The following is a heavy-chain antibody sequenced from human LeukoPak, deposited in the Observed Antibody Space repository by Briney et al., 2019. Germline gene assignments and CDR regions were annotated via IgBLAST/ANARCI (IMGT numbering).Heavy chain of an antibody. J-gene: IGHJ4*02. CDR1: GFTFSSYS. CDR2: ISSTSSYI. V-gene: IGHV3-21*01. Sequence: GGSLRLSCAASGFTFSSYSMNWVRQAPGKGLEWVSSISSTSSYIYYADAVKGRFTISRDNAKNTLYLQMNSLRVEDTAVYYCARGGLEPVDYWGQGTLVTVSS. D-gene: IGHD1-1*01. CDR3: ARGGLEPVDY.